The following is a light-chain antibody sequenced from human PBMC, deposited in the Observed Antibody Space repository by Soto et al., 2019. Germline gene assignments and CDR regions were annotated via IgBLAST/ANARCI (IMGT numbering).Light chain of an antibody. CDR1: QSVSTNF. CDR3: QQYGRTSWT. CDR2: GAS. V-gene: IGKV3-20*01. Sequence: LVLTQSLGALSLSTGEGATLSCRASQSVSTNFFAWYQQKPGQAPRLLIYGASTRATGIPDRFSGSGSGTDFTLTISRLETEDFAVYYCQQYGRTSWTFGQGTKVDIK. J-gene: IGKJ1*01.